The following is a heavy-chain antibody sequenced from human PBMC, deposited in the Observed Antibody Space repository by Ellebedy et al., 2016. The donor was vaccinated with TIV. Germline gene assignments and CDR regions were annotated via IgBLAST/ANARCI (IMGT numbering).Heavy chain of an antibody. V-gene: IGHV3-33*01. CDR2: IGHDGSNK. Sequence: GESLKISCTASGITFSTHNLHWVRHAPGKGLAWVAVIGHDGSNKHYAASLEGRFTISRDNSKNTLYLQMNSLRPDDTAVYYCARVGWDLVAASDVWGHGTMVTVSS. CDR3: ARVGWDLVAASDV. D-gene: IGHD1-26*01. CDR1: GITFSTHN. J-gene: IGHJ3*01.